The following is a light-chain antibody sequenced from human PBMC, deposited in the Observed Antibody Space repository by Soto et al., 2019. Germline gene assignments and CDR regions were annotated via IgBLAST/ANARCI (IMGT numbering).Light chain of an antibody. J-gene: IGKJ1*01. Sequence: TQNTGTLSWSAGEKVTVACGASQSVTISYLAWFQQKPGQAPRLLIYGARSRATGVPDRFSGSGSGTDFSLTFSSLEPEQFAAYYLQQYATCSWAFGQGTKVDI. V-gene: IGKV3-20*01. CDR1: QSVTISY. CDR3: QQYATCSWA. CDR2: GAR.